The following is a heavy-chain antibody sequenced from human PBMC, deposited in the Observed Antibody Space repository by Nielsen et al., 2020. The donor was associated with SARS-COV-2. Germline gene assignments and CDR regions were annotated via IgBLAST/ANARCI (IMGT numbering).Heavy chain of an antibody. D-gene: IGHD1-26*01. CDR2: IRYEGTKK. V-gene: IGHV3-30*02. J-gene: IGHJ6*02. Sequence: GESLKISCAASGFTFNTYGMHWVRQAPGKGLEWVSFIRYEGTKKYYADSVKGRFTISRDNSRNTLYLQMNSLRVEDTAVYYCVKWVELDFGYYYYGMDVWGQGTTVTVSS. CDR1: GFTFNTYG. CDR3: VKWVELDFGYYYYGMDV.